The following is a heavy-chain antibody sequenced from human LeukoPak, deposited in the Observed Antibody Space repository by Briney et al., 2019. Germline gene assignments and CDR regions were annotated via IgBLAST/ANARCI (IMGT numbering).Heavy chain of an antibody. D-gene: IGHD1-1*01. CDR2: IIPIFGTA. J-gene: IGHJ4*02. CDR1: GGTFSSYA. Sequence: ASVKVSCKASGGTFSSYAISWVRQAPGQGLEWMGGIIPIFGTANYAQKFQGRVTITADESTSTAYMELSSLRSEDTAVYYCARDVVSDNHFDYWGQGTLVTVSS. V-gene: IGHV1-69*13. CDR3: ARDVVSDNHFDY.